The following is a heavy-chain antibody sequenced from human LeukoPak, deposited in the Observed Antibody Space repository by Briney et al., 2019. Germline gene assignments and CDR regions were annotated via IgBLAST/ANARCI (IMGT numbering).Heavy chain of an antibody. CDR1: GFTLRTYA. CDR2: IWYDGSNK. J-gene: IGHJ4*02. D-gene: IGHD6-13*01. CDR3: ARVDSYLAAALDY. V-gene: IGHV3-33*01. Sequence: GGSLRLSCAASGFTLRTYAMHWVRQAPGKGLEWVAVIWYDGSNKQYADSVKGRFTISRDNSKNTLYVQMNSLRAEDTAVYYCARVDSYLAAALDYWGQGTLVTVSS.